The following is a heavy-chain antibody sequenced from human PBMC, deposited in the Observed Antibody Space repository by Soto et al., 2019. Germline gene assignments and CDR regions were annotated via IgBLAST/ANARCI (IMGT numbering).Heavy chain of an antibody. V-gene: IGHV2-5*01. CDR3: AHRRDSSGWSTHFDY. CDR1: GFSLSTSGVG. J-gene: IGHJ4*02. CDR2: IYWNDDK. D-gene: IGHD6-19*01. Sequence: SGPTLVNPTQTLTLTCTFSGFSLSTSGVGAGWIRQPPGKALEWLALIYWNDDKRYSPSLKSRLTMTKDTSKNQVVLTMTSMDPVDTATYYCAHRRDSSGWSTHFDYWGQGTLVTVSS.